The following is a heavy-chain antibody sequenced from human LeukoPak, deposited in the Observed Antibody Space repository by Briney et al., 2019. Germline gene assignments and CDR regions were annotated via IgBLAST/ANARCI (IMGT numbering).Heavy chain of an antibody. V-gene: IGHV4-59*04. CDR3: ARGFGESEYYYYGMDV. J-gene: IGHJ6*02. D-gene: IGHD3-10*01. Sequence: SETLSLTCSVSDGSNSRYYWSWIRLPPGRGLDWIGTNYYAGGTYYNPSLKSRVTISVDTSKNQFSLRLSSVTAADTAVYYCARGFGESEYYYYGMDVWGQGTTVTVSS. CDR1: DGSNSRYY. CDR2: NYYAGGT.